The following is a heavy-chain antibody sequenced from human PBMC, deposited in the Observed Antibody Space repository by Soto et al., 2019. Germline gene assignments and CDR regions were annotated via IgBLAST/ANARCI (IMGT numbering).Heavy chain of an antibody. D-gene: IGHD3-9*01. Sequence: QVQLQQWGAGPLRPLETLSLTCGVSGGSFSGYYWALIRQSPGKGLEWIGEINDRGSINYNPSLKSRFSSSVGTSKNHYSLNLRSVTAADTAVYYGARESHDILTGPPWVWYFDLWGRGTLGTVSS. V-gene: IGHV4-34*01. J-gene: IGHJ2*01. CDR2: INDRGSI. CDR3: ARESHDILTGPPWVWYFDL. CDR1: GGSFSGYY.